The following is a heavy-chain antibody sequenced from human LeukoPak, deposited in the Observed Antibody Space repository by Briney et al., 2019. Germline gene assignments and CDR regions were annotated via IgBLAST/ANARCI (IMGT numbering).Heavy chain of an antibody. CDR1: GFTFSSYA. CDR3: ARDPYYYDSSGRAPRLGDMDV. J-gene: IGHJ6*02. CDR2: ISYDGSNK. V-gene: IGHV3-30*04. D-gene: IGHD3-22*01. Sequence: GGSLRLSCAASGFTFSSYAMHWVRQAPGKGLEWVAVISYDGSNKYYADSVKGRFTTSRDNSKNTLYLQMNSLRAEDTAVYYCARDPYYYDSSGRAPRLGDMDVWGQGTTVTVSS.